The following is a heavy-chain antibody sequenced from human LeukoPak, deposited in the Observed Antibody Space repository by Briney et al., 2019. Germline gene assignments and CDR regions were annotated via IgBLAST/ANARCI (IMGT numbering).Heavy chain of an antibody. CDR2: INPNSGGT. CDR1: GYTFTGYY. Sequence: ASVKVSCKASGYTFTGYYMHWVRQAPGQGLEWMGWINPNSGGTNYAQKFQGRVTMTRDTSISTAYMELSRLRSDDTAVYYCARDSSLSGGMDVWAQGTTVTVSS. J-gene: IGHJ6*02. CDR3: ARDSSLSGGMDV. D-gene: IGHD3-10*01. V-gene: IGHV1-2*02.